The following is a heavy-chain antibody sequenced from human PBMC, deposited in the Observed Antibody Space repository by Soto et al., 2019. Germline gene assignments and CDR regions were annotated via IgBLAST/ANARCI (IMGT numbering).Heavy chain of an antibody. J-gene: IGHJ4*02. CDR2: AYYSEST. V-gene: IGHV4-39*01. D-gene: IGHD1-1*01. Sequence: SETLSLTCTVSGGSNSSYYWSWIRQPPGRGLEWIGSAYYSESTYYNPSLKSRVTISVDTSKNQFSLKVSSVTAADTAVYYCARHRNWKVDYWGQGTLVTVSS. CDR3: ARHRNWKVDY. CDR1: GGSNSSYY.